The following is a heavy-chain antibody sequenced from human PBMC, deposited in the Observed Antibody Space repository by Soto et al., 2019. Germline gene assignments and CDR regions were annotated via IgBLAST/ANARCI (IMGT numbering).Heavy chain of an antibody. Sequence: SETLSLTCAVYGGSFSGYYWSWIRQPPGKGLEWIGEINHSGSANYNPSLKSRVTISVDTSKNQFSLKLSPVTAADTAVYYCARGPGTSIAVAGPYYFDYWGQGALVTVSS. CDR1: GGSFSGYY. CDR2: INHSGSA. D-gene: IGHD6-19*01. V-gene: IGHV4-34*01. CDR3: ARGPGTSIAVAGPYYFDY. J-gene: IGHJ4*02.